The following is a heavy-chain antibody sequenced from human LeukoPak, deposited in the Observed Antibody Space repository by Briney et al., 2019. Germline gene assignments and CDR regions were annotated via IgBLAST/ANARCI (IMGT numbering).Heavy chain of an antibody. V-gene: IGHV4-30-2*01. J-gene: IGHJ2*01. CDR1: GSSISSGGYS. D-gene: IGHD5-24*01. Sequence: SETLSLTCAVSGSSISSGGYSWSWIRQPPGKGLEWIGYIYHSGSTYYNPSLKSRVTISVDRSKNQFSLKLSSVTAADTAVYYCARAYRDGYINYWYFDLWGRGTLVTVSS. CDR3: ARAYRDGYINYWYFDL. CDR2: IYHSGST.